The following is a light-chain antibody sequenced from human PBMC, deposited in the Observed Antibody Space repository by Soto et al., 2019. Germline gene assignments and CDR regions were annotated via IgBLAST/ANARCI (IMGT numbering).Light chain of an antibody. V-gene: IGKV3-20*01. CDR1: QSVSTNS. CDR2: AAS. Sequence: EIVLTQSPDTLSLSPGERATLSCRASQSVSTNSLAWYQQKPGQAPRPLIYAASSRATGTPDRFSGSGSGTEFTLINSRLEPEDFAVYYCQQYGSSVLTFGGGTKVEIK. CDR3: QQYGSSVLT. J-gene: IGKJ4*01.